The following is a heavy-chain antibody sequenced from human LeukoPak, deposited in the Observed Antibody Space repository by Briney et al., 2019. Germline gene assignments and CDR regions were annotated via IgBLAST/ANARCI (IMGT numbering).Heavy chain of an antibody. D-gene: IGHD1-1*01. CDR3: ALDQLQKFDY. Sequence: SVKVSCKASGGTFSSYAISWVRQAPGQGLEWMGRIIPILGIANYAQKFQGRVTITADKSTSTAYMELSSLTSDDRAVYYCALDQLQKFDYWGQGTLVTVSS. J-gene: IGHJ4*02. CDR2: IIPILGIA. V-gene: IGHV1-69*04. CDR1: GGTFSSYA.